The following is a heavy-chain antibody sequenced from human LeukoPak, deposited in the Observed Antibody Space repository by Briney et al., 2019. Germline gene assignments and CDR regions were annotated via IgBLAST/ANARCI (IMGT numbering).Heavy chain of an antibody. CDR3: ASGFDSSGYCFGY. J-gene: IGHJ4*02. CDR2: ISAYNGNT. Sequence: ASVKVSCKASGYTFTSYGISWVRQAPGQGLEWMGWISAYNGNTNYAQKFQGRVTITADESTSTAYMELSSLRSEDTAVYYCASGFDSSGYCFGYWGQGTLVTVSS. D-gene: IGHD3-22*01. V-gene: IGHV1-18*01. CDR1: GYTFTSYG.